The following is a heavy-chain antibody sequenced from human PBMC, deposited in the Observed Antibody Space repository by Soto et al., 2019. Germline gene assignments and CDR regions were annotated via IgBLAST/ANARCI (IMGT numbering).Heavy chain of an antibody. CDR2: ISYDGSNK. CDR1: GFTFSSYA. Sequence: QVQLVESGGGVVQPGRSLRLSCAASGFTFSSYAMHWVRQAPGKGLEWVAVISYDGSNKYYADSMKGRFTISRDNSKNTLYLQMNSLRAEDTAVYYCASGRKPYYYYYGMDVWGQGTTVTVSS. CDR3: ASGRKPYYYYYGMDV. J-gene: IGHJ6*02. V-gene: IGHV3-30-3*01.